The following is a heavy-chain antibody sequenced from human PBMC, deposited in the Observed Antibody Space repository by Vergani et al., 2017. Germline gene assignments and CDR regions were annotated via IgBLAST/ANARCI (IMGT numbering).Heavy chain of an antibody. CDR3: VNGYYYDQSGLASFDY. J-gene: IGHJ4*02. Sequence: QVQLVESGGGVVQPGRSLRLSCETSGLMFNNYGMHWVRQAPGKGLEWVAVISSDGSNKHYADSVKGRFTISRDNSQNTLYLQMDSLTAEDTAIHFCVNGYYYDQSGLASFDYWGQGTLVTVSS. CDR2: ISSDGSNK. V-gene: IGHV3-30*18. CDR1: GLMFNNYG. D-gene: IGHD3-22*01.